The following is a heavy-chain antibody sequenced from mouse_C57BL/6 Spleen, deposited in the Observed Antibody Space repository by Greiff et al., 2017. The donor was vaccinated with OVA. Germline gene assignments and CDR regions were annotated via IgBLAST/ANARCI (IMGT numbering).Heavy chain of an antibody. V-gene: IGHV1-62-2*01. D-gene: IGHD4-1*01. CDR2: FYPGSGSI. J-gene: IGHJ4*01. CDR1: GYTFTEYT. CDR3: ARHEEVNWDGYYAMDY. Sequence: QVQLKQSGAELVKPGASVKLSCKASGYTFTEYTIHWVKQRSGQGLEWIGWFYPGSGSIKYNEKFKDKATLTADKSSSTVYMELSRLTSEDSAVYFCARHEEVNWDGYYAMDYWGQGTSVTVSS.